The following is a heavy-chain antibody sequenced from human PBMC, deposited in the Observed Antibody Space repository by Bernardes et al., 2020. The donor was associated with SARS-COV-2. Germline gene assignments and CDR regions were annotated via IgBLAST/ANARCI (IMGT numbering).Heavy chain of an antibody. CDR2: INHRGGT. CDR1: GGSFSGYY. V-gene: IGHV4-34*01. Sequence: TLSLTCDVYGGSFSGYYWSWIRQPPGKGLEWFGEINHRGGTNYNPSLKSRVTISVDTSKNQFSLKLSSVTAADTAVYYCAREVAAFRGGFDIWGQGTTVTVSS. J-gene: IGHJ3*02. D-gene: IGHD5-12*01. CDR3: AREVAAFRGGFDI.